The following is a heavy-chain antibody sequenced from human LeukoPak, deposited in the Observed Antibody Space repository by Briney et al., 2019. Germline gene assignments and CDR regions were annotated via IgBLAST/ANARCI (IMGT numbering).Heavy chain of an antibody. Sequence: GTSVKASCKASGYTFTGYYMHWVRQAPGQGLEWMGWINPNSGGTNYAQKFQGRVTMTRDKSISTAYMDLSSLRSDDTAVYYCARVGAMVLWGQGTQVTVSS. CDR1: GYTFTGYY. D-gene: IGHD5-18*01. CDR3: ARVGAMVL. CDR2: INPNSGGT. V-gene: IGHV1-2*02. J-gene: IGHJ4*02.